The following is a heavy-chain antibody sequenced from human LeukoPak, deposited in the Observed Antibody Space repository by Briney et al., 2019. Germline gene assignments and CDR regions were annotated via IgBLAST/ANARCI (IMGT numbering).Heavy chain of an antibody. CDR2: IYYSGST. D-gene: IGHD3-10*01. CDR1: GGSISSGGYS. J-gene: IGHJ2*01. V-gene: IGHV4-30-4*07. CDR3: ARDPRKFGELYGTPYFDL. Sequence: SETLSLTCAVSGGSISSGGYSWSWIRQPPGKGLEWIGYIYYSGSTYYNPSLKSRVTISVDTSKNQFSLKLSSVTAADTAVYYCARDPRKFGELYGTPYFDLWGRGTLVTVSS.